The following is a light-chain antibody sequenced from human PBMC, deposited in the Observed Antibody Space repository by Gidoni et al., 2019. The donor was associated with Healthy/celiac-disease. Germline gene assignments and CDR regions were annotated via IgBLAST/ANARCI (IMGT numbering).Light chain of an antibody. CDR3: SSYTSSSTVV. CDR1: SSDVGGYNY. Sequence: QSALTQPAPVPGSPGQSITISCTGTSSDVGGYNYVSWYQQHPGQAPKLMIYDVSNRPSGVSNRFSGSKSGNTASLTISGLQAEDEADYYCSSYTSSSTVVFGGGTKLTVL. CDR2: DVS. V-gene: IGLV2-14*03. J-gene: IGLJ2*01.